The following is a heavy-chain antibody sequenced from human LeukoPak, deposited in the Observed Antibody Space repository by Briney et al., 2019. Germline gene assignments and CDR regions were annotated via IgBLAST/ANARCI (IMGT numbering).Heavy chain of an antibody. CDR3: AREYIVGGTPYFYYVDV. D-gene: IGHD1-26*01. CDR1: GGSISGYS. Sequence: SETLSLTCTVSGGSISGYSWTWIRQSTGKGLEWIGRVFTSGITAYNPSLNSRVTMSVDTSDKHFSLNLTSVTVADTAVYYCAREYIVGGTPYFYYVDVWGKGTTVTVSS. V-gene: IGHV4-4*07. J-gene: IGHJ6*03. CDR2: VFTSGIT.